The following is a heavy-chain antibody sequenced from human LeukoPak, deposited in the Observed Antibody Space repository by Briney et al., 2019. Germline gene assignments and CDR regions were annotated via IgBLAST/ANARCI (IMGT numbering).Heavy chain of an antibody. Sequence: GGSLRLSCAASGFTLSDYYMIWIRQAPGKGLEWVSYISYTGDSTYYADSVKGRFTISRDNSKNTLYLQMNSLRAEDTAVYYCAKDRQWLGHFDYWGQGTLVTVSS. D-gene: IGHD6-19*01. V-gene: IGHV3-11*01. CDR1: GFTLSDYY. J-gene: IGHJ4*02. CDR2: ISYTGDST. CDR3: AKDRQWLGHFDY.